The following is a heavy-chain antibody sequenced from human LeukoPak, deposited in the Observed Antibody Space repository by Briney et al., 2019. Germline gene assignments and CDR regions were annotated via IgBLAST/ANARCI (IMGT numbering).Heavy chain of an antibody. D-gene: IGHD1-7*01. Sequence: ASVKVSCKASGYTFNNHYMYWVRQAPGQGLEWMGVINPSGGSTSYAQKFQGRVTMTRDTSTSTVYMELSSLRSEDTAVYYCARESTGTTVHRGYYFDYWGQGTLVTVSS. J-gene: IGHJ4*02. CDR3: ARESTGTTVHRGYYFDY. CDR1: GYTFNNHY. CDR2: INPSGGST. V-gene: IGHV1-46*02.